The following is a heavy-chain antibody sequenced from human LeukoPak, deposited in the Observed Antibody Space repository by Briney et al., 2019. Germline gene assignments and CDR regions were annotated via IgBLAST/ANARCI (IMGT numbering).Heavy chain of an antibody. Sequence: GASVKVSCKASGYTFTCYYMHWVRQAPGQGLEWMGWMNPNSGNTGYAQKFQGRVTITRNTSISTAYMELSSLRSEDTAVYYCARGKRFSDAFDIWGQGTMVTVSS. CDR1: GYTFTCYY. V-gene: IGHV1-8*03. CDR2: MNPNSGNT. CDR3: ARGKRFSDAFDI. J-gene: IGHJ3*02. D-gene: IGHD3-3*01.